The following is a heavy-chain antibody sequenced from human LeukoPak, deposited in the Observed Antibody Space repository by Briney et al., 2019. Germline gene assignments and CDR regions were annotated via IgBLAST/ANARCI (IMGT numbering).Heavy chain of an antibody. V-gene: IGHV1-2*02. J-gene: IGHJ4*02. Sequence: ASVKVSCKASGYTFTGYYMHWVRQARGQGLEWMGWINPNSGGTNYAQKFQGRVTMTRDTSISTAYMELSRLRSDDTAVYYCARRTYYDFWSGYNFDYWGQGTLVTVSS. D-gene: IGHD3-3*01. CDR3: ARRTYYDFWSGYNFDY. CDR1: GYTFTGYY. CDR2: INPNSGGT.